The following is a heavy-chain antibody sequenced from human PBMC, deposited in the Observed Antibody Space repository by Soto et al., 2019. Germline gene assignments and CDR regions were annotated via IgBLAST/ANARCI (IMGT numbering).Heavy chain of an antibody. V-gene: IGHV4-59*01. CDR3: ASTKHWLAFDY. J-gene: IGHJ4*02. CDR2: FYNSGNT. CDR1: GDSISNYY. Sequence: QVQLQESGPGLVKPSETLSLTCTVSGDSISNYYWTWIRQPPGKGLEWIGCFYNSGNTNYNPSLKSRVTISVDTSNNQFSLRVNSVTAADTAVYSRASTKHWLAFDYWGQGALVTVSS. D-gene: IGHD6-19*01.